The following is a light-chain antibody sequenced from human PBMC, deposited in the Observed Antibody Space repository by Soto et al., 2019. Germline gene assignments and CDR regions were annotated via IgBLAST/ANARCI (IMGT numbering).Light chain of an antibody. CDR2: IAS. J-gene: IGKJ5*01. V-gene: IGKV1-39*01. CDR3: QQTYSTPQP. CDR1: QSISRH. Sequence: QVCQSPPSLSPSDENTITITCRATQSISRHLNWYQQKPGKAPKLLINIASSLQSGVPSRFSGSGSGTDFTLTISNVQPEDFATYYCQQTYSTPQPFGQGTRLE.